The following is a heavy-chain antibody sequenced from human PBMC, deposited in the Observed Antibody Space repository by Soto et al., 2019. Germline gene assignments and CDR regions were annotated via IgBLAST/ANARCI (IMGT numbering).Heavy chain of an antibody. CDR1: GGTFSSYA. CDR2: IIPIFGTA. J-gene: IGHJ4*02. CDR3: ATLNYYDSSGYYYVIYY. Sequence: SVKVSCKASGGTFSSYAISWVRQAPGQGLEWMGGIIPIFGTANYAQKFQGRVTITADESTSTAYMELSSLRSEDTAVYYCATLNYYDSSGYYYVIYYWGQGTLVTVSS. D-gene: IGHD3-22*01. V-gene: IGHV1-69*13.